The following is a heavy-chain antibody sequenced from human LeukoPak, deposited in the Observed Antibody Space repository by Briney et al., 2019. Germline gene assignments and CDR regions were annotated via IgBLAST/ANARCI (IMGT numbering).Heavy chain of an antibody. CDR3: ARASGSYSSLDP. Sequence: GGSLRLSCAASGFTFSSYGMNWVRQAPGKGLEWVSSISSSSSYIYYADSVKGRFTISRDNAKNSLYLQMNSLRAEDTAVYYCARASGSYSSLDPWGQGTLVTVSS. D-gene: IGHD1-26*01. V-gene: IGHV3-21*01. CDR2: ISSSSSYI. J-gene: IGHJ5*02. CDR1: GFTFSSYG.